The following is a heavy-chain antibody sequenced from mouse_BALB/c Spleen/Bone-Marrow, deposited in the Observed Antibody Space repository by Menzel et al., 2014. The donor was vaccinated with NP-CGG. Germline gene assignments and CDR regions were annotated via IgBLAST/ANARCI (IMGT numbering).Heavy chain of an antibody. Sequence: QVQLQQSGAELVRPGTSVKISCKASGYTFTNYWLSWVKQRPGHGLEWIGDIYPGGGYTNFNERFKGKATLTADTSSSTAYMQLSSLTSEDSAVYFCAREKYGNNARFIDYWGQGTTLTVSS. CDR2: IYPGGGYT. CDR1: GYTFTNYW. V-gene: IGHV1-63*02. J-gene: IGHJ2*01. CDR3: AREKYGNNARFIDY. D-gene: IGHD2-10*02.